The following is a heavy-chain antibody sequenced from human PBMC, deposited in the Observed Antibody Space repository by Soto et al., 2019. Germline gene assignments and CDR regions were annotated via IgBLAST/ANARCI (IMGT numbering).Heavy chain of an antibody. CDR3: AIKIPYYYDTSGFRDAFDI. V-gene: IGHV1-3*01. CDR1: GYTFTTYT. D-gene: IGHD3-22*01. Sequence: ASVKVSCKASGYTFTTYTMHWVRQAPGQRLEWMGWINAGNGNTKYSQKFQGRVTITRDTSASTAYMELSSLRSEDTAVYYCAIKIPYYYDTSGFRDAFDICAQGTLVTGSS. CDR2: INAGNGNT. J-gene: IGHJ3*02.